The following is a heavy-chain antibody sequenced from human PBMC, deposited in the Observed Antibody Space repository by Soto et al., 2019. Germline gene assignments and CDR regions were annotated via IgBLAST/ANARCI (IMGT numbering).Heavy chain of an antibody. CDR2: IYGGGTT. CDR3: VQTTGWPGFDF. J-gene: IGHJ4*02. CDR1: GFTVSSKY. Sequence: EVQLVESGGGLIQPGGSLRLSCAASGFTVSSKYMTWVRQAPGKGLEWVSVIYGGGTTYYADSVKGRFTISRDNSKNTLYLKMNSLSSGDTAVYYCVQTTGWPGFDFWGQGTLVTVSS. V-gene: IGHV3-53*01. D-gene: IGHD6-19*01.